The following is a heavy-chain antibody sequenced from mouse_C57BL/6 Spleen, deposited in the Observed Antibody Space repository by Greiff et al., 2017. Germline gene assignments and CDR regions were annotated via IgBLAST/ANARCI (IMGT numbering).Heavy chain of an antibody. CDR1: GYTFTDYY. CDR2: INPYNGGT. CDR3: ARDDGYAMDY. V-gene: IGHV1-19*01. J-gene: IGHJ4*01. Sequence: EVQLQQSGPVLVKPGASVKMSCKASGYTFTDYYMNWVKQSHGKSLEWIGVINPYNGGTSYNQQFKGKATLTVDKSSSTAYMELNSLTSEDSAVYYCARDDGYAMDYWGQGTSVTVAS. D-gene: IGHD2-12*01.